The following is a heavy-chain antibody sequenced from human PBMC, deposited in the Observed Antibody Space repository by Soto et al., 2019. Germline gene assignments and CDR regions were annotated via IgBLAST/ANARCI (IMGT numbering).Heavy chain of an antibody. D-gene: IGHD6-13*01. V-gene: IGHV3-43*01. CDR2: ISWDGGST. CDR3: AKEQRIAAAAVFDD. Sequence: EVQLVESGGVVVQPGGSLRLSCAASGFTFDDYIMHWVRQAPGKGLEWVSLISWDGGSTNYADSVKGRFTISRDNSKNSLYLQMNSLRTEDTALYYCAKEQRIAAAAVFDDWGQGTLVTVSS. CDR1: GFTFDDYI. J-gene: IGHJ4*02.